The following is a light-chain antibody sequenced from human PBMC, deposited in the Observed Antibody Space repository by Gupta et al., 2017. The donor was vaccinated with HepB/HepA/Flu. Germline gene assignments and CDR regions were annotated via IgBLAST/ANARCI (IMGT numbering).Light chain of an antibody. CDR3: QQDLRTPPT. CDR1: QSVLFSSNNKNY. CDR2: WAS. V-gene: IGKV4-1*01. J-gene: IGKJ1*01. Sequence: DIVMTQSPDSLAVSLGERATINCKSSQSVLFSSNNKNYLAWYQQKPGQPPKLLIYWASTRESGVPDRFSGSGSGTDFTLTISSLQAEDVAVYYCQQDLRTPPTFGQGTKVEI.